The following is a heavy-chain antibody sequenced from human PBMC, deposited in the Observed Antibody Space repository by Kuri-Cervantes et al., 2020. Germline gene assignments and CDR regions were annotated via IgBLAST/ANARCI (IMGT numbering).Heavy chain of an antibody. D-gene: IGHD3-10*01. CDR1: GFTFTTYS. CDR3: ARDGGYGSGSYSSADY. CDR2: ISYDGTEK. Sequence: GESLKISCAASGFTFTTYSLYWVRQAPGKGLEWVALISYDGTEKYYADSVKGRFTISRDNSKSTLSLQLNSLRVEDTAVYYCARDGGYGSGSYSSADYWGQGTLVTVSS. V-gene: IGHV3-30-3*01. J-gene: IGHJ4*02.